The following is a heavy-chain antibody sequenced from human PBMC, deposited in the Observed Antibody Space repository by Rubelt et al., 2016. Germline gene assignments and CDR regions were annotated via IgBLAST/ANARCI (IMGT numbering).Heavy chain of an antibody. Sequence: EVQVAESGGGLVQPGGSLRLSCAASGSTASSGYMGWVRQAPVKGLEWVSSISSSRDYMYYADSVKGRFTISRANTENSWYLQMKSLRAEDKAVYYCASGSGGHFYWGQGTLVTVSS. CDR3: ASGSGGHFY. CDR2: ISSSRDYM. V-gene: IGHV3-21*01. D-gene: IGHD2-15*01. J-gene: IGHJ4*02. CDR1: GSTASSGY.